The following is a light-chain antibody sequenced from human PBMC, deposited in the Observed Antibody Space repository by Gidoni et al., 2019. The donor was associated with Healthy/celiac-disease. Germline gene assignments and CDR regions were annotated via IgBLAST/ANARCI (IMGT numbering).Light chain of an antibody. Sequence: QSVFTHPPSVSAAPGQKVTISCSGSSSNIGNNYVSWYQQLPGTAPKLLIYDNNKRPSGIPDRFSGSKSGTSATLGITGLQTGDEADYYCGTWDSSLSAVVFGGGTKLT. CDR3: GTWDSSLSAVV. V-gene: IGLV1-51*01. CDR2: DNN. J-gene: IGLJ2*01. CDR1: SSNIGNNY.